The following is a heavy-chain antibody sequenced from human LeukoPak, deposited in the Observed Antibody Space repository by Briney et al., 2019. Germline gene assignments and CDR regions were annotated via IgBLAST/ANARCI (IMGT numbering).Heavy chain of an antibody. CDR2: MNPNSGNT. Sequence: ASVKVSCKASGYTFTSYDINWVRQATGQGLEWMGWMNPNSGNTGYAQKFRGRVTMTRNTSISTAYMELSSLRSEDTAVYYCARVSWFDELPNYWGQGTLVSVSS. D-gene: IGHD3-10*01. CDR3: ARVSWFDELPNY. V-gene: IGHV1-8*01. J-gene: IGHJ4*02. CDR1: GYTFTSYD.